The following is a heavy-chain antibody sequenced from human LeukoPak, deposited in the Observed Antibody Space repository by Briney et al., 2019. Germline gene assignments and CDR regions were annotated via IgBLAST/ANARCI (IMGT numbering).Heavy chain of an antibody. CDR2: IYYSGST. CDR3: ARWWFGELTFDY. D-gene: IGHD3-10*01. J-gene: IGHJ4*02. CDR1: GGSVSSGSYY. V-gene: IGHV4-61*01. Sequence: PSETLSLTCTVSGGSVSSGSYYWSWIRQPPRKGLEWIGYIYYSGSTNYNPSLKSRVTKSVDTSKNQFSLKLSSVTAADTAVYYCARWWFGELTFDYWGQGTLVTVSS.